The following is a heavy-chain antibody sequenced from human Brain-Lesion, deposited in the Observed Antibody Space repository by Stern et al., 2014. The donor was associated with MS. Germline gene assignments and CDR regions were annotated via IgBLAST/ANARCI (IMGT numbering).Heavy chain of an antibody. V-gene: IGHV1-3*01. CDR2: INAGVGVT. Sequence: QDQLVQSGAEVKKPGASVKLSCQASGFTFSNYAKHWVRQAPGQKIEWMGWINAGVGVTKYSQKFQGRVTISRDTSATTIYMELSSLGFEDTAVYYCARTASWAFDYWGQGALVTISS. J-gene: IGHJ4*02. CDR1: GFTFSNYA. D-gene: IGHD3-16*01. CDR3: ARTASWAFDY.